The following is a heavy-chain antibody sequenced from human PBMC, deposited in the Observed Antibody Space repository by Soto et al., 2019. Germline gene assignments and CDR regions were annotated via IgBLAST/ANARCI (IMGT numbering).Heavy chain of an antibody. Sequence: QVQLVHSGAEVKNPGSSVKVSCKASLGTIRSTAISWVRQSPGQGLEWMGGIIPMFGTANDAQKFQDRVTITADESTSTAYMELSSLSSEDTAVYYCARGLRFGIAVARNYYYY. CDR3: ARGLRFGIAVARNYYYY. J-gene: IGHJ6*01. V-gene: IGHV1-69*01. D-gene: IGHD6-19*01. CDR2: IIPMFGTA. CDR1: LGTIRSTA.